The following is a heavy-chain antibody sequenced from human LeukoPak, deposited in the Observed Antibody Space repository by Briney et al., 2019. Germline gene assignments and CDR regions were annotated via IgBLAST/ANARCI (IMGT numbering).Heavy chain of an antibody. Sequence: GGSLRLSCAASGFTFSSYAMTWVRLAPGKGLEWVSTITGGASSTYYADSVRGRFATSRDNSKDTLYVQMNSLRAEDTAIYYCARADNGAFDYWGQGTVVTVSS. CDR2: ITGGASST. CDR1: GFTFSSYA. J-gene: IGHJ4*02. D-gene: IGHD1-26*01. V-gene: IGHV3-23*01. CDR3: ARADNGAFDY.